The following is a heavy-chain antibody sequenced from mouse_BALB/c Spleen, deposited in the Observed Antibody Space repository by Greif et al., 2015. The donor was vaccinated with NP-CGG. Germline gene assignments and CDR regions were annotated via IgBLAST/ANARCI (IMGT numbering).Heavy chain of an antibody. J-gene: IGHJ4*01. Sequence: VQLQQSGAELAKPGASVKMSCKASGYTFTSYWMHWVKQRPGQGLEWIGYINPSTGYTEYNQKFKDKATLTADKSSSTAYMQLSSLTSEDSAVYYCARNYAYAMDYWGQGTSVTVSS. CDR2: INPSTGYT. CDR1: GYTFTSYW. CDR3: ARNYAYAMDY. D-gene: IGHD1-1*01. V-gene: IGHV1-7*01.